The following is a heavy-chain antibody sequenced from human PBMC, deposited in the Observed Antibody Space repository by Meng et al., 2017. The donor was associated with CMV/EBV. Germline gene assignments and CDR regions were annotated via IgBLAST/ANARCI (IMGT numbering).Heavy chain of an antibody. Sequence: ASVKVSCKASGYTFTSYGISWVRQAPGQGLEWMGWISAYNGNTNYAQKLQGRVTMTTDTSTSTAYMELRSLRSDDTAVYYCARDGVSIVGATTVDCWGQGTLVTVSS. CDR1: GYTFTSYG. CDR3: ARDGVSIVGATTVDC. V-gene: IGHV1-18*01. J-gene: IGHJ4*02. CDR2: ISAYNGNT. D-gene: IGHD1-26*01.